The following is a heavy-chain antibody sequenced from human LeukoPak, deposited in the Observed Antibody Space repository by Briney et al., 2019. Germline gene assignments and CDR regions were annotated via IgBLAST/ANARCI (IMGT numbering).Heavy chain of an antibody. V-gene: IGHV4-34*01. Sequence: SETLSLTCAVYGGSFSGYYWSWIRQPPGKELEWIGEINHSGSTNYNPSLKSRVTISVDTSKNQFSLKLSSVTAADTAVYYCASYYDFDAFDIWGQGTMVTVSS. CDR2: INHSGST. J-gene: IGHJ3*02. CDR1: GGSFSGYY. CDR3: ASYYDFDAFDI. D-gene: IGHD3-22*01.